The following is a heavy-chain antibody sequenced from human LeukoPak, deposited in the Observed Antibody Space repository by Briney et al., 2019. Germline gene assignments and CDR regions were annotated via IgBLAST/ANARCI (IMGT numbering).Heavy chain of an antibody. V-gene: IGHV1-18*01. J-gene: IGHJ4*02. D-gene: IGHD6-13*01. CDR1: GYTFTIYG. CDR3: AREAGTY. CDR2: ISAYNGNT. Sequence: SVKLSCKSSGYTFTIYGISGMRHPPAQGLELMGWISAYNGNTNYAQKLQGRVTTTTDTSTSTAYMELGSLRSDDTAVYYCAREAGTYWGQRTLVTVSS.